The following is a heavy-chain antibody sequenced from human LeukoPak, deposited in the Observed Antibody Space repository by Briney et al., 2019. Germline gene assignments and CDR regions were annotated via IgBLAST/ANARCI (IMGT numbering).Heavy chain of an antibody. CDR1: GGSMTNYY. V-gene: IGHV4-59*08. J-gene: IGHJ4*02. CDR3: ASHISGAATLD. Sequence: SETLSLTCTVSGGSMTNYYGSWIRQPPGKGLEWIAYIYYTGSTYYNPSLKSRVTMSVDTSKNQFSLRLSSVTAADTAVYYCASHISGAATLDWGQGTLVTVSS. D-gene: IGHD3-3*02. CDR2: IYYTGST.